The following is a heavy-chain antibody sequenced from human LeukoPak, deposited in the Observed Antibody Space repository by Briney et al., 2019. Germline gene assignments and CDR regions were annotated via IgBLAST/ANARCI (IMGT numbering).Heavy chain of an antibody. J-gene: IGHJ4*02. CDR1: GFTFSSYA. CDR3: AKADSSGGGGYFDY. Sequence: GALRLSCAASGFTFSSYAMSWVRQAPGKGLEWVSAISGSGGSTYYADSVKGRFTISRDNSKNTLYLQMNSLRAEDTAVYYCAKADSSGGGGYFDYWGQGTLVTVSS. CDR2: ISGSGGST. V-gene: IGHV3-23*01. D-gene: IGHD3-22*01.